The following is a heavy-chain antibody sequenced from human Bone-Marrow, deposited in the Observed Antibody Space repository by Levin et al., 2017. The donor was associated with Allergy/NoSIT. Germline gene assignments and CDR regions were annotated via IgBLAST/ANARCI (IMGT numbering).Heavy chain of an antibody. D-gene: IGHD2-2*01. V-gene: IGHV1-2*02. CDR3: ARSQLAPSCYLGNYGMDV. J-gene: IGHJ6*02. Sequence: ASVKVSCKASGYTFTGYYMHWVRQAPGQGLEWMGWINPNSGGTNYAQKFQGRVTMTRDTSISTAYMELSRLRSDDTAVYYCARSQLAPSCYLGNYGMDVWGQGTTVTVSS. CDR1: GYTFTGYY. CDR2: INPNSGGT.